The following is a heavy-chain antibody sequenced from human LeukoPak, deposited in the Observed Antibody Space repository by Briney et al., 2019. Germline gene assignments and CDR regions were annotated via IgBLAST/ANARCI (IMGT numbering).Heavy chain of an antibody. Sequence: GASVKVSCKASGYTFTSYDMTWVRQATGQGLEWVGWMNPNSRNTGYAQKFQGRVTMTRNTSISTAYMELSSLRSEDTAVYYCARSRGTTVYYYYMDVGGKGTTVTVSS. D-gene: IGHD1-1*01. CDR2: MNPNSRNT. J-gene: IGHJ6*03. V-gene: IGHV1-8*01. CDR1: GYTFTSYD. CDR3: ARSRGTTVYYYYMDV.